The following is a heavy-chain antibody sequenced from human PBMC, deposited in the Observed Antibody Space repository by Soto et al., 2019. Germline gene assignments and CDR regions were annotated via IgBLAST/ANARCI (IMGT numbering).Heavy chain of an antibody. CDR3: ANVGDS. CDR1: GFSLSTSGLG. V-gene: IGHV2-5*02. CDR2: IYWDDDK. Sequence: PTLVNPSKTLTLTCTFSGFSLSTSGLGVVWIRQPPGKALEWLALIYWDDDKRYSPSLKDRLAISKDTSSNQVVLTITNMDTGVKAHYFCANVGDS. J-gene: IGHJ5*01.